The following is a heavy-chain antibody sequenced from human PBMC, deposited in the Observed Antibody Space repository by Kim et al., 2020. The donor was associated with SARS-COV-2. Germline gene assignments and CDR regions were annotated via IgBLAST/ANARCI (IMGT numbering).Heavy chain of an antibody. Sequence: GGSLRLSCAAAGGTFSTYGMYWVRQAPGKGLVWVSRSNSEGSRTNYADSVKGRFTISRDNAKNTLYLPMNSLRAEDTAVYYCARPSSTSCPCYYMDVWGKGTTVTVSS. CDR1: GGTFSTYG. CDR2: SNSEGSRT. V-gene: IGHV3-74*01. D-gene: IGHD2-2*01. J-gene: IGHJ6*03. CDR3: ARPSSTSCPCYYMDV.